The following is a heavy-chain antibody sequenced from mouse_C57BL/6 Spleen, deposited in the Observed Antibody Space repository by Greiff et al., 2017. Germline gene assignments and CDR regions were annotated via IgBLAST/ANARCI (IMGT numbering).Heavy chain of an antibody. V-gene: IGHV5-9-1*02. J-gene: IGHJ4*01. Sequence: EVKVVESGEGLVKPGGSLKLSCAASGFTFSSYAMSWVRQTPEKRLEWVAYISSGGDYIYYADTVKGRFTISRDNARNTLYLQMSSLKSEDTAMYYCTRGGYGSSYGAMDYWGQGTSVTVSS. CDR1: GFTFSSYA. D-gene: IGHD1-1*01. CDR2: ISSGGDYI. CDR3: TRGGYGSSYGAMDY.